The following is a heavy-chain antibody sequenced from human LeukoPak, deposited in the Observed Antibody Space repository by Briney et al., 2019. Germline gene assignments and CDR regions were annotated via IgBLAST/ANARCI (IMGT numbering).Heavy chain of an antibody. CDR3: ARVEDYYDSSGYSAWDY. CDR2: ISSSNSYI. Sequence: GGSLRLSCAVSGFTFSNAWMSWVRQAPGKGLEWVSSISSSNSYIYYADSVKGRFTISRDNAKSSLYLQMNSLRAEDTAVYYCARVEDYYDSSGYSAWDYWGQGTLVTVSS. V-gene: IGHV3-21*01. CDR1: GFTFSNAW. D-gene: IGHD3-22*01. J-gene: IGHJ4*02.